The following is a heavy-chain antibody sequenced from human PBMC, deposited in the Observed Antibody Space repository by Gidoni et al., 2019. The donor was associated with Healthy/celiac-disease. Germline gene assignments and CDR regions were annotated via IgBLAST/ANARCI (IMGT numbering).Heavy chain of an antibody. CDR1: VFTFSGSG. J-gene: IGHJ4*02. CDR3: AKDRWGAAAGPFDY. Sequence: QVQLVASGGGVVQPGRSLRLSCAVSVFTFSGSGMHWVGQAPGKGLEWVEVISYDGSNKYYAEYVKGRFTIARDNYKNTLYLKMNSLRAEDTAVYYCAKDRWGAAAGPFDYWGQGTLVTVSS. D-gene: IGHD6-13*01. V-gene: IGHV3-30*18. CDR2: ISYDGSNK.